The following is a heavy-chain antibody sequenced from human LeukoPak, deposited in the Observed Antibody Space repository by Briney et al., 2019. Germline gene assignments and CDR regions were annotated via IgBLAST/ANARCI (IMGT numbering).Heavy chain of an antibody. CDR2: ISSGSSYI. V-gene: IGHV3-21*01. D-gene: IGHD4-17*01. J-gene: IGHJ4*02. CDR1: GFTFSTDS. CDR3: ARVMTTVTKAFDY. Sequence: GGSLRLSCAASGFTFSTDSMNWVRQAPGKGLEWVSSISSGSSYIYYADSVKGRFTISRDNAKNSLYLQMNSLRAEDTAVYYCARVMTTVTKAFDYWGQGTLVTVSS.